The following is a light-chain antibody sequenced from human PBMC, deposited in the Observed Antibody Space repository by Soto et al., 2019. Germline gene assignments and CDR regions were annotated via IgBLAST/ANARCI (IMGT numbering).Light chain of an antibody. V-gene: IGLV2-8*01. CDR2: EVS. CDR1: SSDVGGYNY. CDR3: SSYAGSNNVV. Sequence: QSALTQPPSASGSPGQSVAIYCKGTSSDVGGYNYVSWYQQHPGKAPKLMIYEVSKRPSGVPDRFSGSKSGNTASLTVSGLQAEDEADYYCSSYAGSNNVVFGGGTKLTVL. J-gene: IGLJ2*01.